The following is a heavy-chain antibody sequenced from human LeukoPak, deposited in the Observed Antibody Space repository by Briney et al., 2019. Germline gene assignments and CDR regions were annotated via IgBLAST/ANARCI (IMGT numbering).Heavy chain of an antibody. D-gene: IGHD3-22*01. CDR3: ARGPYSYDSSGAFDI. CDR1: GGSFSGYY. V-gene: IGHV4-34*01. J-gene: IGHJ3*02. Sequence: SETLSLTCAVYGGSFSGYYWSWIRQPPGKGLEWIGEINHSGSTNYNPSPKSRVTISVDTSKNQFSLKLSSVTAADTAVYYCARGPYSYDSSGAFDIWGQGTMVTVSS. CDR2: INHSGST.